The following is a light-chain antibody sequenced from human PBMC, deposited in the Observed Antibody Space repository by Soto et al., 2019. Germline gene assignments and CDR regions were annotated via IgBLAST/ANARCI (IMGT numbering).Light chain of an antibody. CDR2: GAS. CDR1: QSVSSSY. J-gene: IGKJ1*01. CDR3: QQYNSYHWT. Sequence: IVLTQSPGTLSLSPWERATLSCRASQSVSSSYLAWYQQKPGQAPRLLIYGASSRAPGIPSRFSGSGSGTEFTLTLSSLQPDDFATYYCQQYNSYHWTFGQGTKVDIK. V-gene: IGKV3-20*01.